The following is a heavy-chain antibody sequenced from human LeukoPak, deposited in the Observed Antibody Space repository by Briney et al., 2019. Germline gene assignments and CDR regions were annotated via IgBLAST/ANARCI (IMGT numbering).Heavy chain of an antibody. V-gene: IGHV3-48*04. Sequence: PGGSLRLSCAASGFTFSTYWMHWVRQAPGKGLEWVSYISSSATTIYYADSVKGRFTISRDNAKNSLYLQMNSLRAEDTAVYYCAREGCSSTSCYDPWGQGTLVTVSS. CDR1: GFTFSTYW. J-gene: IGHJ5*02. CDR2: ISSSATTI. D-gene: IGHD2-2*01. CDR3: AREGCSSTSCYDP.